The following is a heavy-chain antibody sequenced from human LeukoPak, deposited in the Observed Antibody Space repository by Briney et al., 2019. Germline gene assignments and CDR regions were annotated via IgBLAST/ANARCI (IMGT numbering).Heavy chain of an antibody. V-gene: IGHV3-11*01. J-gene: IGHJ4*02. CDR3: ARERLGDYDHNGYYDK. Sequence: GGSLRLSCAVSGFTSSDYYISWVRQAPGKGLEWVSYICDSGRTIYYADSVKGRFTISRDNAKNSVYLQMNNLRAEDTAVYYCARERLGDYDHNGYYDKWGQGTLVTVSS. D-gene: IGHD3-22*01. CDR2: ICDSGRTI. CDR1: GFTSSDYY.